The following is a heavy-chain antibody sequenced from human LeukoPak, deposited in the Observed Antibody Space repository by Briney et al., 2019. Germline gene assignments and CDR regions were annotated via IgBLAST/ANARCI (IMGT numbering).Heavy chain of an antibody. D-gene: IGHD3-10*01. CDR2: IMPVSGPT. J-gene: IGHJ4*02. V-gene: IGHV1-69*13. Sequence: SVKVSCKTSGFRFGSYAINWLRQAPGEGLEWMGAIMPVSGPTNYAQKFQDRVTITAVESTNTAYMVMSGLRSEDTAVFYCATGSHGGGDYWGQGSLVIVSS. CDR1: GFRFGSYA. CDR3: ATGSHGGGDY.